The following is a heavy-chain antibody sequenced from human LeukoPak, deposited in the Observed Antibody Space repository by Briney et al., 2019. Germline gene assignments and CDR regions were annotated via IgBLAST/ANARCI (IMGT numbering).Heavy chain of an antibody. CDR3: ARQIVVVPAAPVPPPDY. J-gene: IGHJ4*02. CDR2: IYYSGST. CDR1: GFTFSSYE. Sequence: LRLSCAASGFTFSSYEMNWVRQPPGKGLEWFRSIYYSGSTYYNPSLKSRVTISVDTSKNQFSLKLSSVTVADTAVYYCARQIVVVPAAPVPPPDYWGQGTLVTVSS. V-gene: IGHV4-39*01. D-gene: IGHD2-2*01.